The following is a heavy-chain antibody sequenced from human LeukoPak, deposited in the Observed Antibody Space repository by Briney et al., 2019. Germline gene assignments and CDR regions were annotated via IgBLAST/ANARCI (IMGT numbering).Heavy chain of an antibody. V-gene: IGHV4-39*01. Sequence: SETLSLTCTVSGDSISSSSYYWGWIRQPPGKGLEWIGSIYYSGSTYYNPSLKSRVTISVDTSKNQFSLKLSSVTAADTAVYYCARGGNNWFDPWGQGTLGTVSS. J-gene: IGHJ5*02. D-gene: IGHD1-26*01. CDR3: ARGGNNWFDP. CDR2: IYYSGST. CDR1: GDSISSSSYY.